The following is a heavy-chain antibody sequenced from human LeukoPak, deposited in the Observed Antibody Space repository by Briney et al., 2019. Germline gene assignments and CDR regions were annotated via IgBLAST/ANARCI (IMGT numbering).Heavy chain of an antibody. J-gene: IGHJ4*02. D-gene: IGHD3-10*01. Sequence: PGGSPRLSCAASGFTFSSYAMSWVRQAPGKGLEWVSAISGSGGSTYYADSVKGRFTISRDNSKNTLYLQMNSLRAEDTAVYYCAKGTVVQGVISVFDYWGQGTLATVSS. CDR1: GFTFSSYA. V-gene: IGHV3-23*01. CDR3: AKGTVVQGVISVFDY. CDR2: ISGSGGST.